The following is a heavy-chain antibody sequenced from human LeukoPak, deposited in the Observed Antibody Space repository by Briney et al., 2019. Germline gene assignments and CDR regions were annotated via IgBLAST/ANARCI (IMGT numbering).Heavy chain of an antibody. Sequence: PGGSLRLSCAASGFTFDDYAMHWVRQAPGKGLEWVSGISWNSGSIGYADSVKGRFTISRDNAKNSLYLQMNSLRAEDTALYYCAKGSENRITIFGVVIIRNPFDYWGQGILVTVSS. CDR2: ISWNSGSI. D-gene: IGHD3-3*01. J-gene: IGHJ4*02. V-gene: IGHV3-9*01. CDR1: GFTFDDYA. CDR3: AKGSENRITIFGVVIIRNPFDY.